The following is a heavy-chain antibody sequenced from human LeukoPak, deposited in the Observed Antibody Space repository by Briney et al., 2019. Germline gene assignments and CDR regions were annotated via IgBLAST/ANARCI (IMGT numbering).Heavy chain of an antibody. V-gene: IGHV1-18*01. CDR1: GYTFTSYG. J-gene: IGHJ4*02. D-gene: IGHD6-13*01. CDR3: AKESRGKIAAAGTVIDY. Sequence: GASVKVSCKASGYTFTSYGISWVRQAPGQGLEWMGWISAYNGNTNYAQKLQGRVTMTTDTSTSTAYMELRSLRSDDTAVYYCAKESRGKIAAAGTVIDYWGQGTLVTVSS. CDR2: ISAYNGNT.